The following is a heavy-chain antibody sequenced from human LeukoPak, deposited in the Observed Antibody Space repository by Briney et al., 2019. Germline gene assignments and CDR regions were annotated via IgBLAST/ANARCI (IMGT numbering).Heavy chain of an antibody. CDR2: IYYSGST. V-gene: IGHV4-34*01. Sequence: PSETLSLTCAVYGGSFSGYYWSWIRQPPGKGLEWIGSIYYSGSTYYNPSLKSRVTISVDTSKNQFSLKLSSVTAADTAVYYCATPSYGSGSYRYYFDYWGQGTLVTVSS. D-gene: IGHD3-10*01. CDR3: ATPSYGSGSYRYYFDY. J-gene: IGHJ4*02. CDR1: GGSFSGYY.